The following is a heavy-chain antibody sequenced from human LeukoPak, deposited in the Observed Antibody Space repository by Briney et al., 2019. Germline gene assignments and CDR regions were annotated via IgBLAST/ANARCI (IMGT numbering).Heavy chain of an antibody. CDR3: ARGKNIVVVVAALNWFDP. D-gene: IGHD2-15*01. CDR1: GGSFSGYY. CDR2: INHSGST. J-gene: IGHJ5*02. Sequence: PSETLSLTCAVYGGSFSGYYWSWIRQPPGKGLEWIGEINHSGSTNYNPSLKSRVTISVDTSKNQFSLKLSSVTAADTAVHYCARGKNIVVVVAALNWFDPWGQGTLVTVSS. V-gene: IGHV4-34*01.